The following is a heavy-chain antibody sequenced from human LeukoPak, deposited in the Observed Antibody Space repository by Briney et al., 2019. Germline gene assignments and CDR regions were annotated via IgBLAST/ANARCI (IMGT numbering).Heavy chain of an antibody. Sequence: GASVKVSCKTSGYSFTDYYMHWVRQAPGQGLGWMGWINPNSGGTSSAQKFQGRITMTRDTSITTVYMEVSWLTSDDTAIYYCARADRLHGGPYLIGPWGQGTLVTVSS. J-gene: IGHJ5*02. D-gene: IGHD3-16*01. CDR3: ARADRLHGGPYLIGP. CDR1: GYSFTDYY. CDR2: INPNSGGT. V-gene: IGHV1-2*02.